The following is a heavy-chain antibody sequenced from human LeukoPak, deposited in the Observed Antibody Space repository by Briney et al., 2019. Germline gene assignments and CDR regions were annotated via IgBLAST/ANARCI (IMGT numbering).Heavy chain of an antibody. CDR2: IKQDGSEK. Sequence: GGSLRLSCAASGFTFSSYWMSWVRQAPGKGLEWVANIKQDGSEKYYVDSVKGRFTIARDNAKNSLYLQMNSLRAEDTAVYYCARDTAAGLYYFDYWGQGTLVTVSS. V-gene: IGHV3-7*01. CDR1: GFTFSSYW. D-gene: IGHD6-13*01. J-gene: IGHJ4*02. CDR3: ARDTAAGLYYFDY.